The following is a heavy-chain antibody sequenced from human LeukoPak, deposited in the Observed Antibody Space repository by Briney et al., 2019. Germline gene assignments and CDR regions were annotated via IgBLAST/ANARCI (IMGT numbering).Heavy chain of an antibody. CDR1: GFTFNRFG. CDR2: IWYDGSNK. Sequence: GRSLRLSCATSGFTFNRFGMHWVRQAPGKGLEWVTVIWYDGSNKDYADSVKGRFTISRDNSKNTLYLQMNSLRAEDTAIYYCAKDPRRVTTVTTFYFDYWGQGTLVTVSS. J-gene: IGHJ4*02. D-gene: IGHD4-17*01. V-gene: IGHV3-33*06. CDR3: AKDPRRVTTVTTFYFDY.